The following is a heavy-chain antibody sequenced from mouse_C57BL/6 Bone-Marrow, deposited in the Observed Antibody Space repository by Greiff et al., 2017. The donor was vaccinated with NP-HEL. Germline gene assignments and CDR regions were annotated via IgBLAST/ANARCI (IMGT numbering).Heavy chain of an antibody. J-gene: IGHJ3*01. V-gene: IGHV5-9*01. CDR1: GFTFSSYT. CDR3: ARHPRYYGSSQCAY. Sequence: EVKLMESGGGLVKPGGSLKLSCAASGFTFSSYTMSWVRQTPEKRLEWVATISGGGGNTYSPDSVTGRFTISRDNAKNSLFLQMSSLRAEDTALYYCARHPRYYGSSQCAYWGQGTLGTVSA. D-gene: IGHD1-1*01. CDR2: ISGGGGNT.